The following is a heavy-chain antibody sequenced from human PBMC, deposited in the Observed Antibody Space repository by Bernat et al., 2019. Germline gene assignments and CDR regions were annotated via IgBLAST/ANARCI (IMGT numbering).Heavy chain of an antibody. D-gene: IGHD2-15*01. CDR2: IYSGGST. CDR1: GFTVSSNY. CDR3: ATRSGGYFDY. Sequence: EVQLVESGGGLVQPGGSLRLSCAASGFTVSSNYMSWVRQAPGKGLEWVSVIYSGGSTYYADSVKGRFTSSRDKSKSTLYLQMNSRRAEDTAVYYCATRSGGYFDYWGQGTLVTVSS. J-gene: IGHJ4*02. V-gene: IGHV3-66*01.